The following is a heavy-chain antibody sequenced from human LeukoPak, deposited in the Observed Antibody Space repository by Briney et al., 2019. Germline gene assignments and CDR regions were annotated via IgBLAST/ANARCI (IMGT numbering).Heavy chain of an antibody. CDR3: IGGLDY. Sequence: GGSLKLSCAASGFSFSGTAIHWVRQASGKGLEWVGRIRSKANSYATAYTASVEGRFTISRDDSKNTAYLQMNSLKTEDTAVYYCIGGLDYWGQGTLVTVSS. D-gene: IGHD2-15*01. V-gene: IGHV3-73*01. CDR2: IRSKANSYAT. J-gene: IGHJ4*02. CDR1: GFSFSGTA.